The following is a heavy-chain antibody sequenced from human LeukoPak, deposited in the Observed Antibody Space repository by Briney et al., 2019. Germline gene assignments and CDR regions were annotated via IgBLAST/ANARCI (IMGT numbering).Heavy chain of an antibody. CDR3: ARAGEWGHFDY. Sequence: GGSLRLSCAASGFTFSSYSMNWVRQAPGKGLEWVSSISSSSTYIYYADSVKGRFTISRDNAKNSLYLQMNSLRAEDTAVYYCARAGEWGHFDYWGQGTLVTVSS. D-gene: IGHD3-16*01. J-gene: IGHJ4*02. V-gene: IGHV3-21*01. CDR1: GFTFSSYS. CDR2: ISSSSTYI.